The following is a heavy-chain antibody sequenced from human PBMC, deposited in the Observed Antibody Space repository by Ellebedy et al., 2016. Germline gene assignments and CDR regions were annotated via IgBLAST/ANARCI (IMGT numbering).Heavy chain of an antibody. CDR2: ISWNSGSI. Sequence: SLKISXAASGFTFSSYAMSWVRQAPGKGLEWVSGISWNSGSIGYADSVKGRFTISRDNAKNSLYLQMNSLRAEDTALYYCAKEPDVWGQGTTVTVSS. V-gene: IGHV3-9*01. CDR3: AKEPDV. CDR1: GFTFSSYA. J-gene: IGHJ6*02.